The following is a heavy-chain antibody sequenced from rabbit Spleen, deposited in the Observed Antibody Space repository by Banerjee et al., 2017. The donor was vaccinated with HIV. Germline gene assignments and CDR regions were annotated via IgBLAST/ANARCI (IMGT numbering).Heavy chain of an antibody. V-gene: IGHV1S45*01. CDR2: IDPFFETT. CDR3: ARETDSGWGVVSFYFNL. D-gene: IGHD4-1*01. J-gene: IGHJ4*01. CDR1: GFDFSNYG. Sequence: QEQLEESAGGLVQPGGSLKLSCKASGFDFSNYGVSWVRQAPGKGLEWIGYIDPFFETTDYATWAKGRFTSSKTSSTTVTLQMTSLTAADTATYFCARETDSGWGVVSFYFNLWGQGTLVTVS.